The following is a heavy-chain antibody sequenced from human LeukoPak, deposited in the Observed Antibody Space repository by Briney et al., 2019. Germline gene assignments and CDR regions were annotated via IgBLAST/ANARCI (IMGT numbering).Heavy chain of an antibody. Sequence: PGGSLRLSCAASGFTFSSYAMSWVRQAPGKGLEWVSGISGSGLSTHYADSVKGRFTISRDNSKDTLHLQMNGLRAEDTAVYYCVFGRDGETGRFDYWGQGTLVTVSS. CDR3: VFGRDGETGRFDY. V-gene: IGHV3-23*01. J-gene: IGHJ4*02. CDR1: GFTFSSYA. CDR2: ISGSGLST. D-gene: IGHD3-10*01.